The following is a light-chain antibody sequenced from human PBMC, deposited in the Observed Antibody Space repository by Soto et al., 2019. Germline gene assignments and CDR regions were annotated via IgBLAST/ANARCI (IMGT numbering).Light chain of an antibody. CDR3: VAWDDSLSGPV. J-gene: IGLJ3*02. V-gene: IGLV1-44*01. Sequence: QAVVTQPPSASGTPGQRVTISCSGSSSNFGSNSVNWYQHLPGTAPKLLIYSNNQRPSGVPDRFSGSKSGTSASLAISGLQSEDEADYYCVAWDDSLSGPVFGGGTKLTVL. CDR2: SNN. CDR1: SSNFGSNS.